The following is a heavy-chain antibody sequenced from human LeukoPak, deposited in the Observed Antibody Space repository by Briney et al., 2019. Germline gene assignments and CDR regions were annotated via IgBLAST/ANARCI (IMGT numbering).Heavy chain of an antibody. D-gene: IGHD3-3*01. CDR1: SFTFSRYA. J-gene: IGHJ6*03. CDR3: RKAGIAIFGVVICYYYYYMEV. Sequence: GGSLRLSCAPSSFTFSRYAMSWLRPAPGKGLEWVSAISGSGGSTYYAHSVKGRFTISRDNSKNTLYLQMNSLSAEDTAVYYCRKAGIAIFGVVICYYYYYMEVWGKGTTVTVSS. V-gene: IGHV3-23*01. CDR2: ISGSGGST.